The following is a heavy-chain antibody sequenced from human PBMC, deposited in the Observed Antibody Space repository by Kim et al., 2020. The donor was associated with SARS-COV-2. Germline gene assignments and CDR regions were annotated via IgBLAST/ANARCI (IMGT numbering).Heavy chain of an antibody. Sequence: GGSLRLSCAASGFTFSSYAMHWVRQAPGKGLEWLAVISYDGSNKYYADSVKGRFTISRDNSKNTLYLQMNSLRAEDTAVYYCARDVAGYYLHYYFDYWG. CDR3: ARDVAGYYLHYYFDY. CDR1: GFTFSSYA. D-gene: IGHD3-22*01. J-gene: IGHJ4*01. CDR2: ISYDGSNK. V-gene: IGHV3-30*04.